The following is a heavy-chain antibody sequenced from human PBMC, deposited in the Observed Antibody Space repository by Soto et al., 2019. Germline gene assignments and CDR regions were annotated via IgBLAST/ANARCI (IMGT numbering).Heavy chain of an antibody. CDR1: GYPFTSYY. Sequence: ASVKGCFKASGYPFTSYYMHLVRQAPGQGLEWMGIINPSGGSTSYSQKFQGRVTMTRDTSTSTVYMELSSLRSEDTALYYCARGDSRYYDSSGQLTYWGQGTMVTVSS. CDR3: ARGDSRYYDSSGQLTY. CDR2: INPSGGST. V-gene: IGHV1-46*01. J-gene: IGHJ4*02. D-gene: IGHD3-22*01.